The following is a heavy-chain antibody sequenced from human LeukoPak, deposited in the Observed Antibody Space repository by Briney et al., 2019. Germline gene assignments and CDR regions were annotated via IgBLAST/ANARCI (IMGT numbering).Heavy chain of an antibody. CDR2: IIPIFGTA. Sequence: VASVKVSCKASGGTFSSYAITWVRQAPGQGLEWMGGIIPIFGTANYAQKFQGRVTITADKSTSTTYMELSRLRAEDRAVYYCXXXXXXXTTCYGYYYYYMDVWGKGTTVTVSS. CDR3: XXXXXXXTTCYGYYYYYMDV. V-gene: IGHV1-69*06. D-gene: IGHD2-2*01. CDR1: GGTFSSYA. J-gene: IGHJ6*03.